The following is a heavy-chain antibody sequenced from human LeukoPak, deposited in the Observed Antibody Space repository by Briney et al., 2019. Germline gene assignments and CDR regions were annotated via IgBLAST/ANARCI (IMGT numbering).Heavy chain of an antibody. CDR1: GGTFSSYA. CDR3: ATGRGYDYGGVIENWFDP. V-gene: IGHV1-69*05. D-gene: IGHD4/OR15-4a*01. J-gene: IGHJ5*02. CDR2: IIPIFGTA. Sequence: SVKVSCKAFGGTFSSYAISWVRQAPGQGLEWMGRIIPIFGTANFAQKFQGRVTITTDESTSTAYMELSSLRSEDAAVYYCATGRGYDYGGVIENWFDPWGQGTLVTVSS.